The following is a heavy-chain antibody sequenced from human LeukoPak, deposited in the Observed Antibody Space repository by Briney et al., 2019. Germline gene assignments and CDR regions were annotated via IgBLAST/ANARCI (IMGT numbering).Heavy chain of an antibody. D-gene: IGHD6-13*01. J-gene: IGHJ4*02. CDR1: GFTFSSYS. CDR3: ARDLPIAAAGTTGFDY. CDR2: ISSSSSYI. Sequence: PGGSLRLSCAASGFTFSSYSMNWVRQAPGKGLEWVSSISSSSSYIYYADSVKGRFTISRDNAKNSLYLQMNSLRAEDTAVYYRARDLPIAAAGTTGFDYWGQGTLVTVSS. V-gene: IGHV3-21*01.